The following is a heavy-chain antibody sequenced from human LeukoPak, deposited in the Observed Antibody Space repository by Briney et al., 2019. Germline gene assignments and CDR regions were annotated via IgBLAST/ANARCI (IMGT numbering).Heavy chain of an antibody. J-gene: IGHJ5*02. D-gene: IGHD6-19*01. V-gene: IGHV4-59*01. CDR1: GGSISSYY. CDR3: ARAKSSGWVLPHPQPEIWFDP. Sequence: SETLSLTCTVSGGSISSYYWSWIRQPPGKGLEWIGYIYYSGSTNYNPSLKSRVTISVDTSKNQFSLKLSSVTAADTAVYYCARAKSSGWVLPHPQPEIWFDPWGQGTLVTVSS. CDR2: IYYSGST.